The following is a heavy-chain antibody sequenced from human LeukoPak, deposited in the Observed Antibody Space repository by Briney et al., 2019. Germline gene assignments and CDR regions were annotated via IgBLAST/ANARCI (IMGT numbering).Heavy chain of an antibody. CDR2: ISPDGSTT. CDR3: AKALMRLGDY. J-gene: IGHJ4*02. CDR1: GFTFSRYW. D-gene: IGHD3-22*01. Sequence: GVSLRLSCAASGFTFSRYWMHWVRQAPGKGLMWVSRISPDGSTTFADSVKGRFTISRDNDKNTLYLKMNSVRAEDTAVYYCAKALMRLGDYWGQGTLVPVSS. V-gene: IGHV3-74*01.